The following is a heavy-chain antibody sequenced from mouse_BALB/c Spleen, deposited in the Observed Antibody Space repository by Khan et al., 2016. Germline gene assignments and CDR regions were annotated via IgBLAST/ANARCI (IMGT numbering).Heavy chain of an antibody. CDR2: IRYSGRT. D-gene: IGHD1-3*01. Sequence: EVQLVESGPGLVKPSQTLTLTCTATGYSITSDYVWYWIRQPPGNKLEWMGYIRYSGRTRYNPSLQSRTSITRDTSKNQSFLQLNPVTTEDTATYYYTSKTYMTCYAMDYRRQGTTVSIS. CDR3: TSKTYMTCYAMDY. J-gene: IGHJ4*01. V-gene: IGHV3-2*02. CDR1: GYSITSDYV.